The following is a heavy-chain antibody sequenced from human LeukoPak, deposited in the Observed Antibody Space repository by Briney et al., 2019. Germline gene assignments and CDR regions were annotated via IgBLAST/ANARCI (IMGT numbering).Heavy chain of an antibody. D-gene: IGHD3-22*01. CDR3: ARHYDSSGYWYYFDY. CDR2: INHSGGT. V-gene: IGHV4-34*01. Sequence: SETLSLTCAVYGGSFSGYCWSWLRQPPGKGLEWIGEINHSGGTNYNPSLKSRVTISVDTSKNQFSLKLSSVTAADTAVYYCARHYDSSGYWYYFDYWGQGALVTVSS. J-gene: IGHJ4*02. CDR1: GGSFSGYC.